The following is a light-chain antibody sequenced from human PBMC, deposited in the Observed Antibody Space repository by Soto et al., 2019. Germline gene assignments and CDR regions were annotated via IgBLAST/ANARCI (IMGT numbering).Light chain of an antibody. V-gene: IGKV3-20*01. CDR3: QQQT. J-gene: IGKJ1*01. Sequence: EIVLTQSPGTLSLSPGERATLSCRASQSVSSSYLAWYQQKPGQAPRLLTYGASSRATGIPDRFSGSGSGTDFTLTISRLEPEDFAVYYCQQQTFGQGTKVEIK. CDR1: QSVSSSY. CDR2: GAS.